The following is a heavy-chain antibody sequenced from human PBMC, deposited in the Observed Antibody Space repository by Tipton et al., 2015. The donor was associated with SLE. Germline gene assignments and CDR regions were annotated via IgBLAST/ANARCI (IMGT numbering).Heavy chain of an antibody. CDR2: ISYSGST. CDR3: ASFPYGYYMDV. J-gene: IGHJ6*03. CDR1: GGSISSHS. V-gene: IGHV4-59*11. Sequence: TLSLTCTVSGGSISSHSWSWIRQPPGTGLEWIGYISYSGSTKYNPSLKSRVTISVDTSKNQLSLKLSSVTAADTAVYYCASFPYGYYMDVWGKGTTVTVSS. D-gene: IGHD2-8*01.